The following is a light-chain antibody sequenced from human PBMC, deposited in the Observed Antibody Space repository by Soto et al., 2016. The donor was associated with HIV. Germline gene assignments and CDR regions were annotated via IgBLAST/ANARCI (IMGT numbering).Light chain of an antibody. CDR2: AAS. V-gene: IGKV1-6*01. CDR3: QQSSRTPRT. CDR1: QGIRND. J-gene: IGKJ1*01. Sequence: AIQMTQSPSSLSASVGDRVTITCRASQGIRNDLGWYQQKPGKAPKLLIYAASSLQSGVPSRFSGSGSGTDFTLTISDLQHEDLATYYCQQSSRTPRTFGQGTKVEIK.